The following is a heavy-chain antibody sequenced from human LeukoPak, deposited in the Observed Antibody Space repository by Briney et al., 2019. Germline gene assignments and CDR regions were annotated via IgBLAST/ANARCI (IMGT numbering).Heavy chain of an antibody. V-gene: IGHV1-18*01. CDR2: ISAYNGNT. CDR3: ARVSSSSLLEDWFDP. J-gene: IGHJ5*02. CDR1: GYTFTSYG. Sequence: ASVKVSCKASGYTFTSYGISWVRQAPGQGLEWMGWISAYNGNTNYAQKLQGRVTMTTDTSTSTAYMELRSLRSDDTAVYYCARVSSSSLLEDWFDPWGQGTLVTVSS. D-gene: IGHD6-13*01.